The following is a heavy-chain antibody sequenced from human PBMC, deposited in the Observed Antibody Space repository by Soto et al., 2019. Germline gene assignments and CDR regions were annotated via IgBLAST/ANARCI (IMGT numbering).Heavy chain of an antibody. CDR2: TYSGGTT. CDR3: AREESCSSTNCHCLDV. CDR1: GFIVSTNY. D-gene: IGHD2-2*01. J-gene: IGHJ6*02. V-gene: IGHV3-53*01. Sequence: EVQLVESGGGLIQTGGSLRLSCAASGFIVSTNYMHWVRQAPGKGLEWVSVTYSGGTTYYADAVKGRFTISRDNSKNTVYLQMNSLRDEDTAVYYCAREESCSSTNCHCLDVWGQGATVTVSS.